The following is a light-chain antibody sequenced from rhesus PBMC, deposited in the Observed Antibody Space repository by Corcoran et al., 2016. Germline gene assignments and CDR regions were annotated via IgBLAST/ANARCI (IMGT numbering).Light chain of an antibody. V-gene: IGKV1-33*02. CDR1: QGISTW. Sequence: DIQMTQSPSSLSASVGDRVTITCQASQGISTWLAWYQQKPGKVPKLLMYAATNLQSGVPSRFSGSGSGTDFTLTISSLQPEDFATYYLHQHNSYPYGFGQGTKVEIK. CDR3: HQHNSYPYG. J-gene: IGKJ2*01. CDR2: AAT.